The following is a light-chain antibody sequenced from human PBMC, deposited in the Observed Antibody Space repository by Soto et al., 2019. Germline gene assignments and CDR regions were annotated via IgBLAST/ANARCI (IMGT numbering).Light chain of an antibody. J-gene: IGLJ2*01. CDR1: MRDVGAYNL. CDR2: EVR. CDR3: SSYTAKSSLI. Sequence: QSALTQPASVSGSPGQSITISCAGTMRDVGAYNLVSWYQQHPGRAPQLIIYEVRNRPSGISFRFSGSKSGHTASLTISGLQAEDEADYYCSSYTAKSSLIFGGGTKVPVL. V-gene: IGLV2-14*01.